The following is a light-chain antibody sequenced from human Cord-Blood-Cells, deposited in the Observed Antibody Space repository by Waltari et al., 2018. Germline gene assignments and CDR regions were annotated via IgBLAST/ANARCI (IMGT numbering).Light chain of an antibody. CDR1: QSVSSSY. CDR3: QQYGSSPLT. Sequence: DIVLPQSPATLSLSPGERATISGGARQSVSSSYLAWYQQKPGLAPRLLIYDASSRATGIPDRFSGSGSGTDFTLTISRLEPEDFAVYYCQQYGSSPLTFGGGTKVEIK. J-gene: IGKJ4*01. V-gene: IGKV3D-20*01. CDR2: DAS.